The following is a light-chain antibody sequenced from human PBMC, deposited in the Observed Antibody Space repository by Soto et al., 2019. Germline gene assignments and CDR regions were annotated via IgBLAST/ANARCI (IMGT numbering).Light chain of an antibody. V-gene: IGKV3-15*01. CDR2: GAS. CDR1: QSVGSN. J-gene: IGKJ2*01. CDR3: QQYNNWPPKYT. Sequence: EIVMTQFPAILSVSPGERATVSCRASQSVGSNLAWYQQKPGQAPRLLIYGASTRATGIPARFSGSGSGTEFTLSISSLQSEDFAVYYCQQYNNWPPKYTFGQGTKLEIK.